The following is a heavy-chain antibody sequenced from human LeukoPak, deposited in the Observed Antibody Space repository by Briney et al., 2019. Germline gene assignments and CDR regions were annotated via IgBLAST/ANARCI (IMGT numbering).Heavy chain of an antibody. Sequence: ASVKLSCKSSGYSFITYYIHCVRQAPGQGLEWMGWINPYSGATINAQRFQGRVTLTWDTSIGTAYMELTRLTSHDTALYYCATGSITYTRDTWGQGTLVIVSS. V-gene: IGHV1-2*02. CDR2: INPYSGAT. CDR1: GYSFITYY. CDR3: ATGSITYTRDT. D-gene: IGHD4-11*01. J-gene: IGHJ5*02.